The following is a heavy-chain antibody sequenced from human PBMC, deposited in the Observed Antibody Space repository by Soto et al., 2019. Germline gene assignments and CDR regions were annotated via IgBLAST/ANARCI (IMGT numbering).Heavy chain of an antibody. J-gene: IGHJ3*02. Sequence: GASVKVSXKASGYTFTSYAMHWVRQAPGQRLEWMGWINAGNGNTKYSQKFQGRVTITRDTSASTAYMELSSLRSEDTAVYYCARSRKTVTTLSAFDIWGQGTMVTVSS. CDR3: ARSRKTVTTLSAFDI. V-gene: IGHV1-3*01. CDR2: INAGNGNT. CDR1: GYTFTSYA. D-gene: IGHD4-17*01.